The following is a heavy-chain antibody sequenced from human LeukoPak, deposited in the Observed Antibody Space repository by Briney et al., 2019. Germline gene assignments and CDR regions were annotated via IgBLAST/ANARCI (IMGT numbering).Heavy chain of an antibody. D-gene: IGHD1-7*01. V-gene: IGHV4-59*01. CDR3: ARANSYNWNYSWFDP. Sequence: SETLSLTCTVSGGSISSYYWSWIRQPPGKGLEWIGYIYYSGSTNYNPSLKGRVTISVDTSKNQFSLKLSSVTAADTAVYYCARANSYNWNYSWFDPWGQGTLVTVSS. CDR1: GGSISSYY. CDR2: IYYSGST. J-gene: IGHJ5*02.